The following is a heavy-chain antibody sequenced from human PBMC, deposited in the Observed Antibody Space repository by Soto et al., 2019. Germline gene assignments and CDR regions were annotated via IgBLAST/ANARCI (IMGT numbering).Heavy chain of an antibody. CDR2: ISAYNGNT. D-gene: IGHD3-10*01. Sequence: ASVKVSCKASGYTFTSYGISRVRQAPGQGLEWMGWISAYNGNTNYAQKLQGRVTMTTDTSTSTAYVELRSLRSDDTAVYYCARTYGSGSYYYYYGMDVWGQGTTVTVSS. CDR3: ARTYGSGSYYYYYGMDV. CDR1: GYTFTSYG. V-gene: IGHV1-18*04. J-gene: IGHJ6*02.